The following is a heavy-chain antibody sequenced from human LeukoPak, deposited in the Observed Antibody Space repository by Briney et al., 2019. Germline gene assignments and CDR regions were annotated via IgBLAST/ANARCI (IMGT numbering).Heavy chain of an antibody. J-gene: IGHJ6*02. CDR1: GGIFSTYG. CDR3: ARDRLPYKYSYNPYGMDV. CDR2: IFPTFGVA. Sequence: GASVKVSCKSSGGIFSTYGITWVRQLPGQGLEWMGGIFPTFGVANYTQKFQGRITITADQSTSTAYMEMSSLRSEDTAIYYCARDRLPYKYSYNPYGMDVWGQGTTVTVSS. D-gene: IGHD5-18*01. V-gene: IGHV1-69*10.